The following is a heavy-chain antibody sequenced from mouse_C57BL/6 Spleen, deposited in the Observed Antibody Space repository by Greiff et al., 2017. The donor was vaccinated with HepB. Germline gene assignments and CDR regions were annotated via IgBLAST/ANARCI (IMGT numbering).Heavy chain of an antibody. CDR2: INPSNGGT. J-gene: IGHJ4*01. V-gene: IGHV1-53*01. CDR1: GYTFTSYW. Sequence: QVHVKQPGTELVKPGASVKLSCKASGYTFTSYWMHWVKQRPGQGLEWIGNINPSNGGTNYNEKFKSKATLTVDKSSSTAYMQLSSLTSEDSAVYYCASPLYYYGSPRAMDYWGQGTSVTVSS. D-gene: IGHD1-1*01. CDR3: ASPLYYYGSPRAMDY.